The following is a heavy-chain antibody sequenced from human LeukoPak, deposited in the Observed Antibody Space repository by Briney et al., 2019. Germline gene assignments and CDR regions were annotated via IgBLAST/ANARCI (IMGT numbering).Heavy chain of an antibody. D-gene: IGHD2-2*01. V-gene: IGHV3-13*01. Sequence: GGSLRLSCVASGFTFSSYDMHWVRHATGKGLEWVSVIGPAGATYYSGSVKGRFTISREDAKNSLHLQMNSLRAGDTAVYYCARATSGFDYWGQGTLVTVSS. J-gene: IGHJ4*02. CDR1: GFTFSSYD. CDR3: ARATSGFDY. CDR2: IGPAGAT.